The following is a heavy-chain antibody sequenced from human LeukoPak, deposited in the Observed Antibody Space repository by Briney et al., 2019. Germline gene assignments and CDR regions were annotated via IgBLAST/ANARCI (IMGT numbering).Heavy chain of an antibody. D-gene: IGHD2-2*01. CDR2: IPYDGGYT. J-gene: IGHJ4*02. V-gene: IGHV3-30*18. CDR1: GFTFSSYG. CDR3: AKDHADIVVLPGAHIDY. Sequence: PGGSLRLSCAASGFTFSSYGMHWVRQAPGKGLEWMAVIPYDGGYTYYAGSVKGRVTISRDNSKNTVYLQMNSLRADDTAVYYCAKDHADIVVLPGAHIDYWGQGTLVAVSA.